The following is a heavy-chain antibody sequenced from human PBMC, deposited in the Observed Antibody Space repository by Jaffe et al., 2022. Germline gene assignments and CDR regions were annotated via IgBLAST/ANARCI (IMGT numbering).Heavy chain of an antibody. CDR3: ARANSIADGLIQH. CDR2: ISSSSSTI. Sequence: EVQLVESGGGLVQPGGSLRLSCAASGFTFSSYSMNWVRQAPGKGLEWVSYISSSSSTIYYADSVKGRFTISRDNAKNSLYLQMNSLRAEDTAVYYCARANSIADGLIQHWGQGTLVTVSS. V-gene: IGHV3-48*01. CDR1: GFTFSSYS. D-gene: IGHD6-6*01. J-gene: IGHJ1*01.